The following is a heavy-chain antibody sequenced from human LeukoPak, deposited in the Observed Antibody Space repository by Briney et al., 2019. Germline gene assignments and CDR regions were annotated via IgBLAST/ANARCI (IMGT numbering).Heavy chain of an antibody. V-gene: IGHV3-11*01. CDR2: ISSSGSTI. D-gene: IGHD2-15*01. Sequence: GGSLRLSCAASGFTFSDYYMSWIRQAPGKGLEWVSYISSSGSTIYYADSVKGRFTISRDNAKNSLYLQMNSLRAEDTAVYYCARDHGYCSGGSCYSYYYYGMDVWGQGTTVTVSS. J-gene: IGHJ6*02. CDR3: ARDHGYCSGGSCYSYYYYGMDV. CDR1: GFTFSDYY.